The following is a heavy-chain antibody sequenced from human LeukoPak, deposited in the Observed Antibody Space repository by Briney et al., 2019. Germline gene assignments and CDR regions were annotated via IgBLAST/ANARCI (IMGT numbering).Heavy chain of an antibody. V-gene: IGHV4-34*01. CDR3: ARLYGSGSYYRH. CDR2: IYQSGST. CDR1: GGSFSSYY. J-gene: IGHJ4*02. Sequence: SETLSLTCTVYGGSFSSYYWSWIRQPPGKGLEWIGEIYQSGSTNYNPSLKSRVTISADTSKNQFSLELNSMTAADTAVYYCARLYGSGSYYRHWGQGALVTVSS. D-gene: IGHD3-10*01.